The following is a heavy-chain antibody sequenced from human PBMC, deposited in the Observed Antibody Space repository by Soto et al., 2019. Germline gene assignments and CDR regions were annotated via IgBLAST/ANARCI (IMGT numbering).Heavy chain of an antibody. CDR1: GGSISSGGYY. CDR2: IYYSGST. V-gene: IGHV4-31*03. J-gene: IGHJ6*02. D-gene: IGHD2-2*01. Sequence: PSETLSLTCTVSGGSISSGGYYWSWIRQHPGKGLEWIGYIYYSGSTYYNPSLKSRVTISVDTSKNQFSLKLSSVTAADTAVYYCARSRRCSSTSCSRYYYYGMDVWGQGTTVTVSS. CDR3: ARSRRCSSTSCSRYYYYGMDV.